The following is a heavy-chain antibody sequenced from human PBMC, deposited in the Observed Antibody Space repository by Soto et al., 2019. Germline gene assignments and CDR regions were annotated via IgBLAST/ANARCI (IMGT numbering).Heavy chain of an antibody. V-gene: IGHV3-30*18. D-gene: IGHD3-3*01. CDR1: GFTFSSYG. J-gene: IGHJ6*03. Sequence: GGSLRLSCAASGFTFSSYGMHWVRQAPGKGLEWVAVISYDGSNKYYADSVKGRFTISRDNSKNTLYLQMNSLRAEDTAVYYCAKDGHITIFGVVLYYYYMDVWGKGTTVTVSS. CDR3: AKDGHITIFGVVLYYYYMDV. CDR2: ISYDGSNK.